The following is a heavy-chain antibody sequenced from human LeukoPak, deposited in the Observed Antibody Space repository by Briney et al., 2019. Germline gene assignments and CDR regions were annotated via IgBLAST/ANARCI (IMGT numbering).Heavy chain of an antibody. CDR1: GFTFSNYW. J-gene: IGHJ4*02. V-gene: IGHV3-7*01. CDR2: IKQDRSEK. Sequence: GGSLRLSCAASGFTFSNYWMSWVRQAPGKGLEWVANIKQDRSEKYYVDSVKGRFTISRDNAKNSLYLQMNSLRAEDTAVYYCARDLYRIVVVPHYFDYWGQGTLVTVSS. CDR3: ARDLYRIVVVPHYFDY. D-gene: IGHD3-22*01.